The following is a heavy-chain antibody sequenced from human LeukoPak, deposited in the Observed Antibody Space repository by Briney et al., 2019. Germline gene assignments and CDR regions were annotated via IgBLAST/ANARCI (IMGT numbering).Heavy chain of an antibody. CDR3: ARSPGGAYFDY. D-gene: IGHD3-16*01. CDR2: IYNSGST. V-gene: IGHV4-39*01. CDR1: GGSISSSSYY. J-gene: IGHJ4*02. Sequence: SETLSLTCTVSGGSISSSSYYWSWLRQPPGKGMEWSGNIYNSGSTYYNPSLKSRVTISADRSKNQFSLKLSSVTAADTAVYYCARSPGGAYFDYWGQGTLVTVSS.